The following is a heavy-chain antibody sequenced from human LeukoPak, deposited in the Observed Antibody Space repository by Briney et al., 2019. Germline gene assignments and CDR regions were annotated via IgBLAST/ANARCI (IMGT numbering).Heavy chain of an antibody. D-gene: IGHD2-8*02. J-gene: IGHJ4*02. CDR2: INPTGTGT. Sequence: ASVKVSCKASGYTFSNYYMHWVRQAPGQGLEWMGLINPTGTGTNYAQKCRGRVTLTRDTSTTTVYMELSSLRSEDSAVYYCAREESGGYFDYWGQGTLVTVSS. CDR1: GYTFSNYY. V-gene: IGHV1-46*01. CDR3: AREESGGYFDY.